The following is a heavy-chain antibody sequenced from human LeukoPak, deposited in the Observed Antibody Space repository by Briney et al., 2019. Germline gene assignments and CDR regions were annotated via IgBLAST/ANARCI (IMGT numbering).Heavy chain of an antibody. CDR1: GFTFSSNW. D-gene: IGHD3-16*01. J-gene: IGHJ5*02. CDR3: ATQSYAKFDP. CDR2: IQPDGSEQ. Sequence: PGGSLRLSCVASGFTFSSNWMSWVRQAPGKGLEWVGNIQPDGSEQYPVDSVKGRFTISRDNAKNSLFLQMNSLRVEDTAVYHCATQSYAKFDPWGQGTLVTVSS. V-gene: IGHV3-7*01.